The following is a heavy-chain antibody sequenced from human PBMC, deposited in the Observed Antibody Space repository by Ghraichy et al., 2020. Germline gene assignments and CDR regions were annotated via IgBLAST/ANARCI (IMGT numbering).Heavy chain of an antibody. CDR1: GFSLSTSGVG. J-gene: IGHJ6*02. V-gene: IGHV2-5*02. D-gene: IGHD3-22*01. CDR2: IYSDDDK. CDR3: AQTYYYDSSGYSPYYYGMDV. Sequence: SGPTLVKPTQTLTLTCTFSGFSLSTSGVGVGWIRQPPGKALEWLALIYSDDDKRYSPSLKSRLTITKDTSKNQVVLTMTNMDPVDTATYYCAQTYYYDSSGYSPYYYGMDVWGQGTTVTVSS.